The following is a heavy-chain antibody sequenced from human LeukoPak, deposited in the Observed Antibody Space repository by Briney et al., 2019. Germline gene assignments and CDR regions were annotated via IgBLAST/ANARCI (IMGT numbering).Heavy chain of an antibody. J-gene: IGHJ4*02. CDR3: ARDNSGSYFDY. D-gene: IGHD1-26*01. Sequence: GGSLRLSCAASGFTFSSYSMNWLRQAPGKGLEWVSSISSSSSYIYYADSVKGRFTISRDNAKNSLYLQMNSLRAEDTAVYYCARDNSGSYFDYWGQGTLVTVSS. CDR1: GFTFSSYS. V-gene: IGHV3-21*01. CDR2: ISSSSSYI.